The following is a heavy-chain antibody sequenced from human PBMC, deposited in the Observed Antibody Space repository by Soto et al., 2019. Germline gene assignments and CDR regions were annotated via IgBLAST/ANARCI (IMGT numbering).Heavy chain of an antibody. D-gene: IGHD5-12*01. CDR3: ARATRSGSPHFDH. CDR1: GYSFTTYA. J-gene: IGHJ4*02. V-gene: IGHV1-3*03. CDR2: INAGSGNT. Sequence: ASVKVSCKSSGYSFTTYAIHWVRQALGQRLQWMGWINAGSGNTKYSQDFQGRVTMTRETSTSTLYMELSSLRSEDTAVYYCARATRSGSPHFDHWGQGTLVTVSS.